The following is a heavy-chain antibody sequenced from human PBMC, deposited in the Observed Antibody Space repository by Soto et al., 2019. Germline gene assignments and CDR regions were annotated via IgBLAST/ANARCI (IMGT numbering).Heavy chain of an antibody. V-gene: IGHV1-69*13. J-gene: IGHJ4*02. CDR1: AGIFISYA. CDR3: ARGIDYIESDY. D-gene: IGHD4-4*01. Sequence: SVKVPCTASAGIFISYAISWVRQTPGQGPAWMGGIIPIFGTATYASKFQGSVTITVDEPTRTASMELRLLRSEDTTETDSARGIDYIESDYWGQGTLVTVSS. CDR2: IIPIFGTA.